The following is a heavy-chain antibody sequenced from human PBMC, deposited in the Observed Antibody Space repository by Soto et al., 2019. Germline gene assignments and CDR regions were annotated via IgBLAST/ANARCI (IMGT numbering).Heavy chain of an antibody. CDR1: GGSISSSTYY. CDR2: SYFSGST. J-gene: IGHJ4*02. CDR3: ERHRGYYHILPGYYTELNFDY. D-gene: IGHD3-9*01. Sequence: SETLSLTCTVSGGSISSSTYYWGWIRQPPGKGREWIGSSYFSGSTDYTPSLKRRDTISVDTSNTQSSPKLSSVTAADTDVYYCERHRGYYHILPGYYTELNFDYWGQGTLVTVSS. V-gene: IGHV4-39*01.